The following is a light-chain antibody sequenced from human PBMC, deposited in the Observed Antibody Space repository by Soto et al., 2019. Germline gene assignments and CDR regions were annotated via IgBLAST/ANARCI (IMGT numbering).Light chain of an antibody. V-gene: IGKV3-15*01. Sequence: EIVMTQSPATLSVSPGERATLSCRASQSVTWNLAWYQQKPGQAPRLLIYGASSRVTGIPARFSGSGSGTEFTITISSLQSTDYEVYYCKKYNNLPYTFGQGTKLEIK. J-gene: IGKJ2*01. CDR3: KKYNNLPYT. CDR1: QSVTWN. CDR2: GAS.